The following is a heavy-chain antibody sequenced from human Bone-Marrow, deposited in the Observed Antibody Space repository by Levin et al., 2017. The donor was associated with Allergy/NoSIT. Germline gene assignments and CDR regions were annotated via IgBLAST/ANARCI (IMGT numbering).Heavy chain of an antibody. J-gene: IGHJ5*02. D-gene: IGHD1/OR15-1a*01. Sequence: GGSLRLSCTASGFTFSSYDMDWVRQAPGKGLEWVSAIFNNGGGTYYADSVKGRFTISRDNSKNTLYLQMNSLTVEDTAIYFCAKGPGPRTNRPASWGQGTLVTVSS. V-gene: IGHV3-23*05. CDR3: AKGPGPRTNRPAS. CDR2: IFNNGGGT. CDR1: GFTFSSYD.